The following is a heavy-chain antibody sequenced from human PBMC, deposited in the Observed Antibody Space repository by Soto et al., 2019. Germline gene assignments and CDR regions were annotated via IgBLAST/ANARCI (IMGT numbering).Heavy chain of an antibody. CDR2: ISGSSGHI. J-gene: IGHJ4*02. Sequence: LRLSCEASGFAFNSYGINWVRQGPGKGLEWVSFISGSSGHIYYGDSVSGRFTIHRENAKKSVYLQLNSLRVEDTAIYYCARTWIRFGPNEYWGQGAPVTVSS. D-gene: IGHD3-16*01. CDR3: ARTWIRFGPNEY. CDR1: GFAFNSYG. V-gene: IGHV3-21*01.